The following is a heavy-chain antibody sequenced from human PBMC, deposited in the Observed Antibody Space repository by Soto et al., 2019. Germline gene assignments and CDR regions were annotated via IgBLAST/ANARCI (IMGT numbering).Heavy chain of an antibody. Sequence: QVQLVQSGAEVKKPGASVMVSCKASGYTFTDYTMHWVRQAPGQRLEWMGWINAGNGNTQYSQKFQGRVTITRDTSESTAYMALSRLTSEDTAVYYCARYLSVAGSDLDYWGQGTLVTVSS. CDR2: INAGNGNT. J-gene: IGHJ4*02. V-gene: IGHV1-3*01. D-gene: IGHD3-10*01. CDR3: ARYLSVAGSDLDY. CDR1: GYTFTDYT.